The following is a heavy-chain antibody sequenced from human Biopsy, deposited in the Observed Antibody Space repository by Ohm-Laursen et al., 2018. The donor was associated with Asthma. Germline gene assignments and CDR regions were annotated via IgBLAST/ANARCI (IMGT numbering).Heavy chain of an antibody. CDR2: ITFDGSTQ. D-gene: IGHD6-13*01. Sequence: SLRRSCAASGTHFGSYNMHWARQAPGKGLEWVAVITFDGSTQHYGDSVKGRFTISRDNSKNMLFLQMNSLRAEDTAVYYCSRDTLGYYFDIWGQGTQVTVSS. J-gene: IGHJ4*02. V-gene: IGHV3-30-3*01. CDR1: GTHFGSYN. CDR3: SRDTLGYYFDI.